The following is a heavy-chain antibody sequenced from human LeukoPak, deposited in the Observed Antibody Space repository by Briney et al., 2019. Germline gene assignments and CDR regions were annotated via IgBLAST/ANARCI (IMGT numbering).Heavy chain of an antibody. CDR2: ISGSDGST. V-gene: IGHV3-23*01. D-gene: IGHD3-9*01. Sequence: PGGSLRLSCAASGFTFSSYAMSWVRQAPGKGLEWVSAISGSDGSTYYADSVKGRFTISRDNSKTTLYLQMNSLRAEDTAVYYCAKDHPILTGYYGPNYFDYWGQGTLVTASS. CDR1: GFTFSSYA. J-gene: IGHJ4*02. CDR3: AKDHPILTGYYGPNYFDY.